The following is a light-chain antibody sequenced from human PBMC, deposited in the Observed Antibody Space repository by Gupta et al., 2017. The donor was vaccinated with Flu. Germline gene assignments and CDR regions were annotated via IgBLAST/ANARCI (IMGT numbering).Light chain of an antibody. CDR3: NSRDSSGNHRWV. CDR2: GKN. V-gene: IGLV3-19*01. Sequence: QTVRITCQGDSLRSYSANWYQQKPGQAPVLVIYGKNNRPSGIPDRFSGSSSGNTGALTITGAQAEDEADYYCNSRDSSGNHRWVFGGGTKLTVL. CDR1: SLRSYS. J-gene: IGLJ3*02.